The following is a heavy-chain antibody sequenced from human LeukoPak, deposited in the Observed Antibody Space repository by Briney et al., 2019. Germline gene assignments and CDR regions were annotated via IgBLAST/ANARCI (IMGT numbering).Heavy chain of an antibody. Sequence: GGSLRLSCAASGFTFSSYSMNWVRQAPGKGLEWVPYISSSSSTIYYADSVKGGFTISRDNAKNSLYLQMNSLRAEDTAVYYCARDRSSGWFHHDAFDIWGQGTMVTVSS. D-gene: IGHD6-19*01. CDR1: GFTFSSYS. J-gene: IGHJ3*02. CDR3: ARDRSSGWFHHDAFDI. V-gene: IGHV3-48*01. CDR2: ISSSSSTI.